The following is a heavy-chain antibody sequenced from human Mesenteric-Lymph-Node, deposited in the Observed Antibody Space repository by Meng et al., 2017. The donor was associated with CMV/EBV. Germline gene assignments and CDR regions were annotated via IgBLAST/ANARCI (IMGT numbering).Heavy chain of an antibody. Sequence: SWKGSGYIYTNDWIGWARQVPGKGLEWMGSIYPGSSETTYTPAFEGQVTISVDKSINTAYLQWSSLKASDSAIYYCAKQRWAGYGPGYWGQGTLVTVSS. D-gene: IGHD5-12*01. V-gene: IGHV5-51*01. CDR2: IYPGSSET. CDR1: GYIYTNDW. J-gene: IGHJ4*02. CDR3: AKQRWAGYGPGY.